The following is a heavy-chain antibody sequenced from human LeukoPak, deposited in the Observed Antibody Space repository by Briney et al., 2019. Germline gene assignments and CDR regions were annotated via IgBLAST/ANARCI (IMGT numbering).Heavy chain of an antibody. D-gene: IGHD3-10*01. V-gene: IGHV3-21*01. CDR3: ARGPMVRTNLFDY. CDR2: ISSSSYI. J-gene: IGHJ4*02. Sequence: PGGSLRLSCAASGFTFSSYSMNWVRQAPGKGLEWASSISSSSYIYYADSVKGRFTISRDNAKNTLYLQMNSLRAEDTAVYYCARGPMVRTNLFDYWGQGTLVTVSS. CDR1: GFTFSSYS.